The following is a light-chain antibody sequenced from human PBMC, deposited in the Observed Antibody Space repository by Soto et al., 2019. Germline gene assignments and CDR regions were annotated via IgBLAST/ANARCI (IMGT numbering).Light chain of an antibody. Sequence: EIVLTQSPGTLSLSPGARAPLSCRASQSVSSSYLAWYQQKPGQAPRLLIYGASSRATGIPDRFSGSGSGTDFTLTISRLEPDDFAVYYCQQYGSSSTFGQGTRLEIK. CDR3: QQYGSSST. V-gene: IGKV3-20*01. J-gene: IGKJ5*01. CDR2: GAS. CDR1: QSVSSSY.